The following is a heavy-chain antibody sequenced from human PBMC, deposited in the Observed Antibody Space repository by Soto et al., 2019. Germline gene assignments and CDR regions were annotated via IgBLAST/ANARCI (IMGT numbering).Heavy chain of an antibody. V-gene: IGHV3-74*01. CDR2: IHSDGSST. CDR3: ARGDRGAFDL. Sequence: EVRLVESEGGLVQPGGSLSLSCAASGFTCSYYWMHWVRQAPGQGLLWVSRIHSDGSSTTYADSVKGRFTISRDNAKNTVSLQMNSLRVEDTGVYFCARGDRGAFDLWGQGTMVTVSS. J-gene: IGHJ3*01. CDR1: GFTCSYYW. D-gene: IGHD2-21*02.